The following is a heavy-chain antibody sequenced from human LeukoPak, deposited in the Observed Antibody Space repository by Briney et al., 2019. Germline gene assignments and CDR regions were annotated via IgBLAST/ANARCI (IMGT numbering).Heavy chain of an antibody. CDR1: GGSISSYY. CDR3: AGTGRGYSYGYSGYYFDY. CDR2: IYYSGST. Sequence: SETLSLTCTVSGGSISSYYWSWIRQPPGKGLEWIGYIYYSGSTNYNPSLKSRVTISVDTSKNQFSLKLSSVTAADTAVYYCAGTGRGYSYGYSGYYFDYWGQGTLVAVSS. J-gene: IGHJ4*02. V-gene: IGHV4-59*08. D-gene: IGHD5-18*01.